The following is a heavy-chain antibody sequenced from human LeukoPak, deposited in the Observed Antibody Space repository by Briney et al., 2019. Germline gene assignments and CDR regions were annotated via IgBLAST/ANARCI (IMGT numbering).Heavy chain of an antibody. Sequence: GGFLRLSCAVSGFTFSDYWMSWVRQAPGKGLEWVANIKQDGSEKHYVDSVKGRFTISRDNAKNSLYLQVNSLGGEDTAMYYCVRGGGNVFDYWGQGTLVTVSS. J-gene: IGHJ4*02. D-gene: IGHD4-23*01. CDR2: IKQDGSEK. CDR3: VRGGGNVFDY. CDR1: GFTFSDYW. V-gene: IGHV3-7*03.